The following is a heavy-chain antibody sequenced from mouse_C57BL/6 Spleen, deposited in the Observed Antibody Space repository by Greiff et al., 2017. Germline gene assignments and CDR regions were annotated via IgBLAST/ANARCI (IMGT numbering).Heavy chain of an antibody. CDR1: GFSLTSYG. CDR2: IWSGGST. V-gene: IGHV2-2*01. CDR3: ATDYGLFAY. Sequence: VKVVESGPGLVQPSQSLSITCTVSGFSLTSYGVHWVRQSPGKGLEWLGVIWSGGSTDYNAAFISRLSISKDNSKSQVFFKMNSLQADDTAIYYCATDYGLFAYWGQGTLVTVSA. D-gene: IGHD1-1*02. J-gene: IGHJ3*01.